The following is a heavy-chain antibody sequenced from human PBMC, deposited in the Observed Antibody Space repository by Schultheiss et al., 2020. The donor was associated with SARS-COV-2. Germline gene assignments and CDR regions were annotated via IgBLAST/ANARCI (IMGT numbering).Heavy chain of an antibody. CDR2: IYYSGST. D-gene: IGHD3-22*01. J-gene: IGHJ4*02. V-gene: IGHV4-59*04. CDR3: ARRGYDSSGWVDY. Sequence: SETLSLTCTVSGGSISSYYWSCIRQPPGKGLEWIGSIYYSGSTYYNPSLKSRVTISVDTSKNQFSLKLSSVTAADTAVYYCARRGYDSSGWVDYWGQGTLVTVSS. CDR1: GGSISSYY.